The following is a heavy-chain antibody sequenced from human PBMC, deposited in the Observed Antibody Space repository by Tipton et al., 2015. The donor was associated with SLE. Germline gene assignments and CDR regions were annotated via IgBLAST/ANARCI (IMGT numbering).Heavy chain of an antibody. J-gene: IGHJ4*02. D-gene: IGHD3-10*01. V-gene: IGHV3-7*01. Sequence: GSLRLSCATSGFIFSSYWMTWVRQAPGKGPEWVADIKQDGSEKFYVDSVKGRFTISRDNAKNSLYLQMDSLRAEETAIYYCARDRGSMEYYYGSGNFDYWGQGTLVTVSS. CDR2: IKQDGSEK. CDR3: ARDRGSMEYYYGSGNFDY. CDR1: GFIFSSYW.